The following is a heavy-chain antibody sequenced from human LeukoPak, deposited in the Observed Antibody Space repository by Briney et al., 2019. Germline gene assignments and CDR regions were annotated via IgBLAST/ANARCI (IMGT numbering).Heavy chain of an antibody. CDR3: ARDYHPYYDSGGYYDY. D-gene: IGHD3-22*01. V-gene: IGHV1-69*13. J-gene: IGHJ4*02. Sequence: GASVKVSCKASGGTFSSYAISWVRQAPGQGLEWMGGIIPIFGTANYAQKFQGGVTITADESTSTAYMELSSLRSEDTAVYYCARDYHPYYDSGGYYDYWGQGTLVTVSS. CDR1: GGTFSSYA. CDR2: IIPIFGTA.